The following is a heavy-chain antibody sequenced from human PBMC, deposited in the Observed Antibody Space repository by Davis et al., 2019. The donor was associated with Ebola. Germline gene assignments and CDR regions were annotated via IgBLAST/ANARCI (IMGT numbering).Heavy chain of an antibody. CDR1: EFTFSAYA. CDR2: ISSSSYI. V-gene: IGHV3-69-1*01. D-gene: IGHD1-26*01. CDR3: ARVVGATTVWFDY. J-gene: IGHJ4*02. Sequence: GESLKISCVASEFTFSAYALNWVRQAPGKGLEWVSSISSSSYIYYADSVKGRFTISRDNAKNSLYLQMNSLRAEDTAVYYCARVVGATTVWFDYWGQGTLVTVSS.